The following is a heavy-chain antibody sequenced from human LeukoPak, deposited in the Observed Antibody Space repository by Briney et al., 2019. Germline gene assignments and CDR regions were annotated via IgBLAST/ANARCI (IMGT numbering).Heavy chain of an antibody. J-gene: IGHJ5*02. D-gene: IGHD3-10*01. CDR1: GGSFSGYY. CDR2: IYYSGST. Sequence: SETLSLTCAVYGGSFSGYYWSWIRQPPGKGLEWIGYIYYSGSTYYNPSLKSRVTISVDTSKNQFSLKLSSVTAADTAVYYCARAYDGSGRPNWFDPWGQGTLVTVSS. CDR3: ARAYDGSGRPNWFDP. V-gene: IGHV4-59*01.